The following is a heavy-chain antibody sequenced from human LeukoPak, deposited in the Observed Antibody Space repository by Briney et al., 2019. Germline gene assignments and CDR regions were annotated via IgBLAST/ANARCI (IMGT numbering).Heavy chain of an antibody. CDR2: IYTSGST. CDR1: GGSISSGSYY. Sequence: SETLSLTCTVSGGSISSGSYYWSWIRQPAGKGLEWIGRIYTSGSTNYNPSLKSRVTISVDTSKNQFSLKLSSVTAADTAVYYCARGWSGYDYRYFDLWGRGTLVTVSS. V-gene: IGHV4-61*02. CDR3: ARGWSGYDYRYFDL. D-gene: IGHD5-12*01. J-gene: IGHJ2*01.